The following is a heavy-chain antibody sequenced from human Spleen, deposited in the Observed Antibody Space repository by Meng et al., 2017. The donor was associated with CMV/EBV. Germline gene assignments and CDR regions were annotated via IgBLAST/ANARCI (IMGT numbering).Heavy chain of an antibody. CDR1: GGSISSSSSYY. J-gene: IGHJ4*02. CDR3: AREPLTVRGVIRD. CDR2: IYYNGDT. D-gene: IGHD3-10*01. Sequence: SETLSLTCTVSGGSISSSSSYYRAWIRQPPGKGLEWIGTIYYNGDTYYNPSLKSRVNISVDTSKNQFSLKLSSVTAADTAVYYCAREPLTVRGVIRDWGQGTLVTVSS. V-gene: IGHV4-39*07.